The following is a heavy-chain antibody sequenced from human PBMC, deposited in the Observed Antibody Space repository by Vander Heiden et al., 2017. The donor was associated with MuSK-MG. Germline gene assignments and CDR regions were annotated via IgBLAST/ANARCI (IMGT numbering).Heavy chain of an antibody. D-gene: IGHD6-13*01. CDR3: ARLRISTWYGIRIDF. CDR2: LYYSGTT. Sequence: QLQLQESGPGLVKPSETLSLMCTVSGAYISNSSHYWGWIRQSPEKGLEWIGTLYYSGTTHYNPSLKSRVTISGDTSTNQFSLGLKSVSAADTAVYYCARLRISTWYGIRIDFWGQGTQGTVSS. J-gene: IGHJ4*02. CDR1: GAYISNSSHY. V-gene: IGHV4-39*01.